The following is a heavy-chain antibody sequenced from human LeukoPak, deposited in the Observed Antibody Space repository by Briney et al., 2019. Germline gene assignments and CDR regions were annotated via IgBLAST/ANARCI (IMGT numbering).Heavy chain of an antibody. J-gene: IGHJ4*02. CDR2: IYYSGST. Sequence: PSETLSLTCTISGDSTSSDRYYGGWVRQPPGKGLEWIGNIYYSGSTYYNPSLKSRVTISVDTSKNQFSLKLSSVTAADTAVYYCARGKGKVGATFSRCYFDYWGQGTLVTVSS. CDR1: GDSTSSDRYY. CDR3: ARGKGKVGATFSRCYFDY. D-gene: IGHD1-26*01. V-gene: IGHV4-39*07.